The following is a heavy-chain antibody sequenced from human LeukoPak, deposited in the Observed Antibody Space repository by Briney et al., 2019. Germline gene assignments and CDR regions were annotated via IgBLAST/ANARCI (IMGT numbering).Heavy chain of an antibody. CDR2: IDPRDSYS. CDR1: GYSFANYW. D-gene: IGHD6-19*01. CDR3: ARLGEEWLVHNWFDP. J-gene: IGHJ5*02. Sequence: GESLRISCKGFGYSFANYWITWGRQMPGKGLEWMGRIDPRDSYSNYSPSFQGHVTISVDKSINTVYLHWNTLKPSDTAMYYCARLGEEWLVHNWFDPWGQGTLVTVSS. V-gene: IGHV5-10-1*01.